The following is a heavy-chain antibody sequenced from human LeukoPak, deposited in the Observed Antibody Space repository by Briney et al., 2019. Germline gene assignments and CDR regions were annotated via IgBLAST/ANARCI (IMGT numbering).Heavy chain of an antibody. D-gene: IGHD6-13*01. J-gene: IGHJ6*02. Sequence: PSETLSPTCTVYGGSFSGYYWSWIRQPPGKGLEWIGEINHSGSTNYNPSLKSRVTTSVDTSKNQFSLKLISVTAADTAVYYCARDAADCYYYFCMDVWSEGTSVTV. CDR1: GGSFSGYY. CDR2: INHSGST. V-gene: IGHV4-34*01. CDR3: ARDAADCYYYFCMDV.